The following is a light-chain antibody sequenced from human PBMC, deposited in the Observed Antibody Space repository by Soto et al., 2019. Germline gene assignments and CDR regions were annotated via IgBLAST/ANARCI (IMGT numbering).Light chain of an antibody. CDR1: SSDVGDYKY. CDR3: SSYTSTSTLL. Sequence: QSALTQPASVSGSPGQSITISCNGTSSDVGDYKYVSWYQQHPGKAPKLMIYDVSNRPSGVSNRFSGSKSGNTASLTISGLQAEDEADYYCSSYTSTSTLLFGGGTKLTVL. V-gene: IGLV2-14*01. CDR2: DVS. J-gene: IGLJ2*01.